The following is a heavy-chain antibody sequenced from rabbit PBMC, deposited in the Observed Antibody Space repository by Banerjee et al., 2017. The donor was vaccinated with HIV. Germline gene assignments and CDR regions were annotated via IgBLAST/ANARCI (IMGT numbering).Heavy chain of an antibody. CDR1: GIDFSSDYW. CDR3: ARDSDWAFKL. CDR2: IYTGSGST. V-gene: IGHV1S40*01. J-gene: IGHJ4*01. D-gene: IGHD4-1*01. Sequence: QSSEESGGDLVKPGASLTLTCKASGIDFSSDYWIYWVRQAPGKGLEWIGCIYTGSGSTWYASWAKGRFTISKTSSTTLTLQMTSLTAADTATYFCARDSDWAFKLWGPGTLVTVS.